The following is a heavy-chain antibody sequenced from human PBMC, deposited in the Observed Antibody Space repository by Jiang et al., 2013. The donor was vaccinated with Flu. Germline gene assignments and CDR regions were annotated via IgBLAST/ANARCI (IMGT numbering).Heavy chain of an antibody. CDR3: ARGYSYAYEY. D-gene: IGHD5-18*01. J-gene: IGHJ4*02. CDR2: TYYRSTWYN. Sequence: QTLSLTCAISGDSVSSNSVAWHWIRQSPSRGLEWLGRTYYRSTWYNDYAVSVKSRININPDTSKNQFSLQLNSVTPEDTAVYYCARGYSYAYEYWGQGTLVTVSS. CDR1: GDSVSSNSVA. V-gene: IGHV6-1*01.